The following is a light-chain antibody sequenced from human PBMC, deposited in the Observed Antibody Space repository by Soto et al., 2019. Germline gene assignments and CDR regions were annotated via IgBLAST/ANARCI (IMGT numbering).Light chain of an antibody. V-gene: IGLV2-23*01. Sequence: QSALTQPASVSGSPGQSITISCTGTSSNLANYDLVSWYQHHPGNAPKLLLYEGSKRPSGVSNRFSGSKSGTTASLTISGLQAEDEADYYCCSFAGSNTPVVFGAGTKLTVL. CDR1: SSNLANYDL. J-gene: IGLJ2*01. CDR2: EGS. CDR3: CSFAGSNTPVV.